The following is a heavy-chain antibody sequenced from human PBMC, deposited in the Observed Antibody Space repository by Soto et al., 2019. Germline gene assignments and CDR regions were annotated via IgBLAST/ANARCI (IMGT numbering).Heavy chain of an antibody. CDR3: AKIRVSGGNSFLVDY. D-gene: IGHD2-15*01. CDR2: ISVDGDNR. CDR1: GFTFSSFG. V-gene: IGHV3-30*18. Sequence: QVQLVESGGGVVQPGRSLRLSCAASGFTFSSFGMHWFRQPPGKGLEWVTVISVDGDNRYYSDSVKGRFTVSRDNSKTTLYLQLNSLRSVDTAVYYCAKIRVSGGNSFLVDYWGQGTLVTVSS. J-gene: IGHJ4*02.